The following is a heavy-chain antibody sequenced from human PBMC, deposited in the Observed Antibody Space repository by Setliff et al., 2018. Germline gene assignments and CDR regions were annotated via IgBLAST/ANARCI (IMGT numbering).Heavy chain of an antibody. V-gene: IGHV2-70*17. CDR3: ARTERVARTYYGMDV. CDR1: GFSLRTNGMC. J-gene: IGHJ6*02. D-gene: IGHD1-1*01. Sequence: SGPTLVNPTQTLTLTCTFSGFSLRTNGMCVNFIRQPPGKALEWLARIDWDDDKFYSPSPETRLTISKETSKNQVVLTMTNVDPTDTATYYCARTERVARTYYGMDVWGQGTTVTVSS. CDR2: IDWDDDK.